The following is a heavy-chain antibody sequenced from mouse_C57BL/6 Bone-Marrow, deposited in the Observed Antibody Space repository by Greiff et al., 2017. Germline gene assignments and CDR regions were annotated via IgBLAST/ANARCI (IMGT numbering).Heavy chain of an antibody. CDR3: ARSGWLLPLFAY. D-gene: IGHD2-3*01. CDR1: GYTFTSYW. Sequence: VQLQQSGAELVKPGASVKMSCKASGYTFTSYWITWVKQRPGQGLEWIGDIYPGSGSTNYNETFKSKATLTVDTSSSTAYMQLSSLTSEDSAVYYCARSGWLLPLFAYWGQGTTLTVSS. J-gene: IGHJ2*01. V-gene: IGHV1-55*01. CDR2: IYPGSGST.